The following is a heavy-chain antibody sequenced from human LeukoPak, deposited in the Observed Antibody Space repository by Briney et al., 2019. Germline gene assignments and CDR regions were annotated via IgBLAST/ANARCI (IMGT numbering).Heavy chain of an antibody. D-gene: IGHD4-17*01. CDR3: ARAYYGDYEPHFDY. CDR2: INPNSGGT. J-gene: IGHJ4*02. CDR1: RYTFTGYY. Sequence: ASVKVSCKACRYTFTGYYMHWVRQAPGQGLEWMGWINPNSGGTNYAQKFQGRVTMTRDTSISTAYMELSRLRSDDTAVYYCARAYYGDYEPHFDYWGQGTLVTVSS. V-gene: IGHV1-2*02.